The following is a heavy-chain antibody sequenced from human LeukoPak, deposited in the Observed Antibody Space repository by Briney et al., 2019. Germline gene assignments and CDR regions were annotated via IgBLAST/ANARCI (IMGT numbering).Heavy chain of an antibody. CDR3: ARSITIFGVANPNWSDP. Sequence: ASVKVSCKASGGTFSSYAISWVRQAPGQGLEWMGGIIPIFGTANYAQKFQGRVTITTDESTSTAYMELSSLRSEDTAVYYCARSITIFGVANPNWSDPWGQGTLVTVSS. CDR2: IIPIFGTA. V-gene: IGHV1-69*05. D-gene: IGHD3-3*01. J-gene: IGHJ5*02. CDR1: GGTFSSYA.